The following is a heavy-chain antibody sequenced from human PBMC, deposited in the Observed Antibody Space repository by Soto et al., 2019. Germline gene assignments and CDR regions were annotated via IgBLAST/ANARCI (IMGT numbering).Heavy chain of an antibody. CDR1: GCTFSRCS. V-gene: IGHV3-64*01. CDR2: ISSNGGST. Sequence: GGSPRLSCAGCGCTFSRCSRHWVRGAAGKGREYVSAISSNGGSTYYANSVKGRFTISRDNSKNTLYLQMGSLRAEDMAVYYCARAGSRPGYYDLLGHLGKHASATWGPGTMVTVSS. D-gene: IGHD3-9*01. CDR3: ARAGSRPGYYDLLGHLGKHASAT. J-gene: IGHJ3*02.